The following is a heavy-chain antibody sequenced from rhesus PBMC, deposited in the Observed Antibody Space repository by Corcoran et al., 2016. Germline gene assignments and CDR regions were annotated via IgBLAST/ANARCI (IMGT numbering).Heavy chain of an antibody. CDR1: GFTFSSCW. V-gene: IGHV3S42*01. CDR3: TRSNVWPGYPFDY. Sequence: EVQLVQSEGGLATPGGSLRLSCAASGFTFSSCWMNRVGQTPGKVLEWISGSKSGGGSTYYADDVKGRFTIARDNAKNSVSLQRSSLRAEETAVYYCTRSNVWPGYPFDYWGQGVRVTVSS. CDR2: SKSGGGST. D-gene: IGHD3-3*01. J-gene: IGHJ4*01.